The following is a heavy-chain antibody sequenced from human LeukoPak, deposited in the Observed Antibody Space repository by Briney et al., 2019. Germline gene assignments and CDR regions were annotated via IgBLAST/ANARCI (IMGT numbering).Heavy chain of an antibody. CDR1: GFTFSSYA. D-gene: IGHD4-17*01. CDR2: ISYDGSNK. CDR3: ARWIRDYVGVDVDY. J-gene: IGHJ4*02. Sequence: GGSLRLSCAASGFTFSSYAMHWVRQAPGKGLEWVAVISYDGSNKYYADSVKGRFTISRDNSKSTLYLQMNSLRAEDTAVYYCARWIRDYVGVDVDYWGQGTLVTVSP. V-gene: IGHV3-30-3*01.